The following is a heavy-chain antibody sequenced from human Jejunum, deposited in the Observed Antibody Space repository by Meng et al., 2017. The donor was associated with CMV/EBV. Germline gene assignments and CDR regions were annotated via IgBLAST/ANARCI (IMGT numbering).Heavy chain of an antibody. Sequence: EAQVVESGGGLVQPGGSLRLSCAASGFPVSSNYMSWVRQAPGKGLACVSITDPTGYTYYADSVKGRFSISSDNSKNTVYIQMNRLRAEDTAVYYCARGMYFSPWGQGTLGTVAS. V-gene: IGHV3-66*01. D-gene: IGHD2-8*01. J-gene: IGHJ5*02. CDR3: ARGMYFSP. CDR2: TDPTGYT. CDR1: GFPVSSNY.